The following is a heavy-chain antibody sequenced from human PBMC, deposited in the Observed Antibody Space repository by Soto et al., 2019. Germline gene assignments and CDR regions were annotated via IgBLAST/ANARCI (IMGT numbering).Heavy chain of an antibody. V-gene: IGHV3-30-3*01. J-gene: IGHJ4*02. D-gene: IGHD3-10*01. Sequence: PGGSLRLSCAASGFTFSTYAMHWVRQAPGKGLEWVAILSYDGNNKFYADSVKGRFTISRDNSKKTLYLQMDSLRAEDTALFYSARDMEARYYFDYWGQGTLVTVSS. CDR1: GFTFSTYA. CDR2: LSYDGNNK. CDR3: ARDMEARYYFDY.